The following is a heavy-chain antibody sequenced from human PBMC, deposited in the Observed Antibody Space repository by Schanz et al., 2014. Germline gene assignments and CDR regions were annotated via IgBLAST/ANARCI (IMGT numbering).Heavy chain of an antibody. CDR3: ARVPYGSGSYWDY. Sequence: EVQLVESGGGFVQPGGSLGLSCVVSGFTVSSDHMSWVRQAPGKGLEWVSSISSSSSYIYYADSVKGRFTISRENAKNSLYLQMNSLRAGDTAVYYCARVPYGSGSYWDYWGQGTLVTVSS. V-gene: IGHV3-21*01. CDR1: GFTVSSDH. D-gene: IGHD3-10*01. J-gene: IGHJ4*02. CDR2: ISSSSSYI.